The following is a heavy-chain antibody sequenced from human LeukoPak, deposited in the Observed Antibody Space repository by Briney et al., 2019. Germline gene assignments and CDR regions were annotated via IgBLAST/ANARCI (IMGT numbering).Heavy chain of an antibody. V-gene: IGHV3-7*03. D-gene: IGHD6-13*01. J-gene: IGHJ4*02. CDR1: GFTFSSYW. CDR3: AREWVAAAVETTPYFDY. Sequence: PGGSLRPSCAASGFTFSSYWMSWVRQAPGKGLEWVANIKQDGSEKYYVDSVKGRFTISRDNAKNSLYLQMNSLRAEDTAVYYCAREWVAAAVETTPYFDYWGQGTLVTVSS. CDR2: IKQDGSEK.